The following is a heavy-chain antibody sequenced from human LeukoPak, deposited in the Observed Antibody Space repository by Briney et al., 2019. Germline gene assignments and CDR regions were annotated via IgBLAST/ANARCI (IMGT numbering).Heavy chain of an antibody. CDR2: ISAYNGNT. J-gene: IGHJ2*01. V-gene: IGHV1-18*01. CDR1: GYTFTSYG. D-gene: IGHD4-17*01. Sequence: ASVKVSCKASGYTFTSYGISWVRQAPGQGLEWMGWISAYNGNTNYAQKLQGRVTMTTDTSTSTAYMELRSLRSDDTAVYYCAKEKNTHYGDPGGWYFDLWGRGTLVTVSS. CDR3: AKEKNTHYGDPGGWYFDL.